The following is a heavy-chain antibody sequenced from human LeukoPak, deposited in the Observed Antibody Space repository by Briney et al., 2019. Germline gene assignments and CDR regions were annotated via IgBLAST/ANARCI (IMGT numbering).Heavy chain of an antibody. D-gene: IGHD3-10*01. J-gene: IGHJ4*02. Sequence: SETLSLTRAVYGGSFSGYYWSWIRQPPGKGLEWIGEINHSGSTNYNPSLKSRVTISVDMSKNQFSLKLSSVTAADTAVYYCARGGRGPHYFDYWGQGTLVTVSS. CDR3: ARGGRGPHYFDY. V-gene: IGHV4-34*01. CDR2: INHSGST. CDR1: GGSFSGYY.